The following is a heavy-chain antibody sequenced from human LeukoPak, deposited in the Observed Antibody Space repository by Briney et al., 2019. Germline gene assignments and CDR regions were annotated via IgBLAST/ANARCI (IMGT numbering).Heavy chain of an antibody. V-gene: IGHV4-59*08. CDR1: GGSTSSYY. D-gene: IGHD6-19*01. CDR2: IYYSGST. J-gene: IGHJ4*02. CDR3: ARQRVQWLAPLHYFDY. Sequence: SETLSLTCTVSGGSTSSYYWSWIRQPPGKGLDWIGYIYYSGSTNYNPSPKSRVTISVDTSKNQFSLKLTSVTAADTAVYYCARQRVQWLAPLHYFDYWGQGTLVTVSS.